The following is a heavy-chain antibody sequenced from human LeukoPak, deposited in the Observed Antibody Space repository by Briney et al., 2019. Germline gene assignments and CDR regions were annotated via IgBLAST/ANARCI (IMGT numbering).Heavy chain of an antibody. Sequence: PSETLSLTCTVSGGSIGSGSYYWGWIRQPPGKGLERIGSIYYSGSTYYNPSLKSRITISLDTSKNQFSLKLSSVTAADTAVYYCARGKTFEVVNYFDYWGQGTLDTVSS. CDR3: ARGKTFEVVNYFDY. V-gene: IGHV4-39*07. D-gene: IGHD3-3*01. CDR2: IYYSGST. J-gene: IGHJ4*02. CDR1: GGSIGSGSYY.